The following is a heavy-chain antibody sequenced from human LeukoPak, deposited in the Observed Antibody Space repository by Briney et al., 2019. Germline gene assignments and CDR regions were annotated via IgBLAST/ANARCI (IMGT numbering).Heavy chain of an antibody. D-gene: IGHD5-24*01. CDR3: ARGLQETLAWLKALSAFDI. V-gene: IGHV1-69*13. Sequence: GASVKVSCKASGGTFNIYTISWVRQAPGQGLEWMGGIIPMSGANYAQKFLGRVTITADESTSTTYMGLSSLRSEDTAVYYCARGLQETLAWLKALSAFDIWGQGTMVTVSS. CDR2: IIPMSGA. J-gene: IGHJ3*02. CDR1: GGTFNIYT.